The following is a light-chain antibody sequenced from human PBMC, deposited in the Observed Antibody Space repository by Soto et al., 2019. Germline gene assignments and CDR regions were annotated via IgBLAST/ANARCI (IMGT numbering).Light chain of an antibody. CDR3: AAWDDSLSGRV. Sequence: QSVLTQPPSASGTPGQRVTISCSGSGSNVGTSYVYWYQQLPGTAPKLLIYANNQRPSGVPDRFSGPKSGTSASLAISGLRSEDEADYYCAAWDDSLSGRVFGGGTKLTVL. J-gene: IGLJ3*02. CDR2: ANN. CDR1: GSNVGTSY. V-gene: IGLV1-47*01.